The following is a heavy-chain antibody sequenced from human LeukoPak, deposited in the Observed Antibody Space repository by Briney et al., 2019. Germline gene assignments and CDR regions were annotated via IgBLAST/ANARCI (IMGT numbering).Heavy chain of an antibody. CDR3: ARVNGDYERGGAPDY. Sequence: KAGGSLRLSCAASGFTFSTYTMNWVRQAPGKGLEWVSSISSSSIYIYYTDSVKGRFTISRDNARNSVYLQMNNLRAEDTAVYYCARVNGDYERGGAPDYWGQETLVTVSS. J-gene: IGHJ4*02. CDR2: ISSSSIYI. V-gene: IGHV3-21*01. CDR1: GFTFSTYT. D-gene: IGHD4-17*01.